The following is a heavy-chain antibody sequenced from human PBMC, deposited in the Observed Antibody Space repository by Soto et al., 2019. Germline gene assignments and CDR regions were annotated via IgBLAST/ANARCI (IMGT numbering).Heavy chain of an antibody. V-gene: IGHV3-74*01. Sequence: PGGSLRLSCAASGFTFSSYWMHWVRQAPGKGLVWVSRINSDGSSTSYADSVKGRFTISRDNAKNTLYLQMNSLRAEDTAVYYCARHVNLPLAGTGFDSWGRGTLVTVS. D-gene: IGHD6-19*01. J-gene: IGHJ4*02. CDR1: GFTFSSYW. CDR3: ARHVNLPLAGTGFDS. CDR2: INSDGSST.